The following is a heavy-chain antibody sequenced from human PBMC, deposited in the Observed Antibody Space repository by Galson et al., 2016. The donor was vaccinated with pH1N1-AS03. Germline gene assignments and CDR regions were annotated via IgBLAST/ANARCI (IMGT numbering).Heavy chain of an antibody. D-gene: IGHD1-26*01. CDR2: IYYDGNNK. V-gene: IGHV3-33*01. J-gene: IGHJ4*02. Sequence: YGMHWVRQAPGKGLEWVAVIYYDGNNKYYADSVKGRFTISRDNSKNTLYLQMNSLRAEDTAVYYCARDRVGATLLDYWGQGTLVTVSS. CDR1: YG. CDR3: ARDRVGATLLDY.